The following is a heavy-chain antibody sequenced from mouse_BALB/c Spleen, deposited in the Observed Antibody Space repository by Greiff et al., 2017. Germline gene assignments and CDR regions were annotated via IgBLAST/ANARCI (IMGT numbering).Heavy chain of an antibody. CDR2: ISNLAYSI. J-gene: IGHJ2*01. CDR1: GFTFSDYG. D-gene: IGHD2-14*01. V-gene: IGHV5-15*02. Sequence: EVKLVESGGGLVQPGGSRKLSCAASGFTFSDYGLAWVRQAPGKGPEWVAFISNLAYSIYYADTVTGRFTISRENAKNTLYLEMSSLRSEDTAMYYCARDGYDGTFYFDYWGPGTTLTGSS. CDR3: ARDGYDGTFYFDY.